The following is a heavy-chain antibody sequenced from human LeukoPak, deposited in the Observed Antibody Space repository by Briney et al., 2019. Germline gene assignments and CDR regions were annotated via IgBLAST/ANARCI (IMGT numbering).Heavy chain of an antibody. CDR3: ARVMGPYSSGWYGALEY. V-gene: IGHV3-30*04. CDR1: GFTFSSYA. J-gene: IGHJ4*02. Sequence: PGRSLRLSCAASGFTFSSYAVHWVRQAPGKGLEWVAVISYDGSNKYYADSVKGRFTISRDNSKNTLYLQMNSLRAEDTAVYYCARVMGPYSSGWYGALEYWSQGTLVTVSS. CDR2: ISYDGSNK. D-gene: IGHD6-19*01.